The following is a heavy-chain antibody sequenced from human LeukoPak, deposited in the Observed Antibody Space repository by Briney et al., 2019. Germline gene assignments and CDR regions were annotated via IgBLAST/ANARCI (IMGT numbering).Heavy chain of an antibody. D-gene: IGHD2-15*01. CDR2: ISSSSSYI. CDR3: ARDKVVVAATDAFDI. CDR1: GFTFSSYS. Sequence: PGGSLRLSCAASGFTFSSYSMNWDRQAPGKGLEWVSSISSSSSYIYYADSVKGRFTISRDNAKNSLYLQMNSLRAEDTAVYYCARDKVVVAATDAFDIWGQGTMVTVSS. V-gene: IGHV3-21*01. J-gene: IGHJ3*02.